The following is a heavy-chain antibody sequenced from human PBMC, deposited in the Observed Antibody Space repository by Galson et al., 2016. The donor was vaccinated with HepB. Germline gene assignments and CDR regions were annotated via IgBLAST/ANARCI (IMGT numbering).Heavy chain of an antibody. D-gene: IGHD3-10*01. CDR3: AKVTYDSGSGSPD. CDR1: GFSFNNYA. Sequence: SLRLSCAASGFSFNNYAMHWVRQAPGKGLEYVSGISSNGGSTYYAESVKGRFTISRDNSKNTLYLQMSSLRPEDTAVYYCAKVTYDSGSGSPDWGQGALTIVSS. V-gene: IGHV3-64*02. J-gene: IGHJ4*02. CDR2: ISSNGGST.